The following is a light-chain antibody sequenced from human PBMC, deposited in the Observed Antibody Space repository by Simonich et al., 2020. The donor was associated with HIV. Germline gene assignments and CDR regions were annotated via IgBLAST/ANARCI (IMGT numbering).Light chain of an antibody. CDR2: WAS. V-gene: IGKV4-1*01. J-gene: IGKJ3*01. CDR3: QQYYSTPFT. CDR1: QSVLYSSNNKNY. Sequence: DTVMTQSPDSLAVSLGERATINCKSSQSVLYSSNNKNYLAGYQQKPGQPPKLLIYWASTRESGVPDRFSGSGSGTDFTLTISSLQAEDVAVYYCQQYYSTPFTFGPGTKVDIK.